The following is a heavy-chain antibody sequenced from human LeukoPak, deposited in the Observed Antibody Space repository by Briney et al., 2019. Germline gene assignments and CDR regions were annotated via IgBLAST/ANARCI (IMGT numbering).Heavy chain of an antibody. V-gene: IGHV4-59*01. CDR1: GAYITSYP. CDR2: VYDRGNT. CDR3: ARDGVNYYGSGNWFDP. Sequence: KPSETLSLTCTVSGAYITSYPWSWIRQPPGEALEWIGCVYDRGNTDFNPSLKSRGTISRATSKNQFSLHLTSVTTADTAVYYCARDGVNYYGSGNWFDPWGLGTLVTVSS. J-gene: IGHJ5*02. D-gene: IGHD3-10*01.